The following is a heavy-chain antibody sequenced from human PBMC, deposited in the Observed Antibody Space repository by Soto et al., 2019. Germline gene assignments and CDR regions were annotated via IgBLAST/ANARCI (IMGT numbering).Heavy chain of an antibody. CDR3: ARPSQRVVVAATNYGMDV. J-gene: IGHJ6*02. CDR1: GGSISSSSYY. V-gene: IGHV4-39*01. Sequence: QLQLQESGPGLVKPSETLSLTCTVSGGSISSSSYYWGWIRQPPGKGLEWIGSIYYSGSTYYNPSLKSRVTISVDTSKNQFSLKLSSVTAADTAVYYCARPSQRVVVAATNYGMDVWGQGTTVTVSS. CDR2: IYYSGST. D-gene: IGHD2-15*01.